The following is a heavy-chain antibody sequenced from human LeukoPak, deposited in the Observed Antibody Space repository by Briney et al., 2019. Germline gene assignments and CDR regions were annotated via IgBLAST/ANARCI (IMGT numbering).Heavy chain of an antibody. CDR2: INPNSGGT. CDR1: GYTFTGYY. D-gene: IGHD3-22*01. V-gene: IGHV1-2*02. Sequence: ASVKVSCKASGYTFTGYYMHWVRQAPGQGLEWMGWINPNSGGTNYAQKFQGRVTMTRDTSISTAYMELSRLRSDDTAVYYCARATYYYDSSGWGDNWFDPWGQGTLVTVSS. J-gene: IGHJ5*02. CDR3: ARATYYYDSSGWGDNWFDP.